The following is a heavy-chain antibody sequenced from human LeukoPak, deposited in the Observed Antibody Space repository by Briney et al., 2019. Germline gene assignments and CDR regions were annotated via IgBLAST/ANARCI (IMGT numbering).Heavy chain of an antibody. CDR2: SRNKVNSYTT. V-gene: IGHV3-72*01. D-gene: IGHD3-10*01. CDR3: VAMLRGVGY. Sequence: PGGSLRLSCAGSGLTFSDHYMDWVRQAPGKGLEWVGRSRNKVNSYTTDYAASVKGRFTISRDDSKNSVYLQINSLKTEDTAVCYCVAMLRGVGYWGQGTLVTVSS. CDR1: GLTFSDHY. J-gene: IGHJ4*02.